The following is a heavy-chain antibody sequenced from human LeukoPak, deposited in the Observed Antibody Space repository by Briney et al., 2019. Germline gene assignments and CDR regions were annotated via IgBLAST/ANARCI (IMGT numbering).Heavy chain of an antibody. CDR2: VSGNGGIT. J-gene: IGHJ4*02. Sequence: PGGSLRLSCGASGFTFSSYAMSWVRQAPGKGLEWDSSVSGNGGITYYTDSVKGRFTISRDNSKSTLYPQMNSLRAEDTAIYYCGKDRPNYYDSSGHYYRRSGDYWGQGTLVTVSS. D-gene: IGHD3-22*01. CDR3: GKDRPNYYDSSGHYYRRSGDY. CDR1: GFTFSSYA. V-gene: IGHV3-23*01.